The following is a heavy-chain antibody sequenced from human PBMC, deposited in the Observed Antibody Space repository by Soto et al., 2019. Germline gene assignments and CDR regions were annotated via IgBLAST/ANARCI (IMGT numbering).Heavy chain of an antibody. J-gene: IGHJ6*02. CDR2: ISSSGGTT. D-gene: IGHD2-15*01. V-gene: IGHV3-48*03. Sequence: GGSLRLSCAASGITFSNYEMNWVRQAPGKGLEWVSYISSSGGTTYYAGSVKGRFTISRDNAKSSLYLQMNSLRAEDTAVYYCARYCSGGTCNDGNMDVWGQGTTVTVS. CDR1: GITFSNYE. CDR3: ARYCSGGTCNDGNMDV.